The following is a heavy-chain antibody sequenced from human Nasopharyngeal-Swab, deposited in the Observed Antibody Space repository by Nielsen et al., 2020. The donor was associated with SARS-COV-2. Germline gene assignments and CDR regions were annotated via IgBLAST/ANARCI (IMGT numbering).Heavy chain of an antibody. D-gene: IGHD1-7*01. J-gene: IGHJ5*02. CDR3: AKDVPITGTTEGWFDP. Sequence: GGSLRLSCAASGFTFSSYGMHWVRQAPGKGLEWVAVISYDGGNKYYADSVKGRFTISRDNSKNTLYLQMNSLRAEDTAVYYCAKDVPITGTTEGWFDPWGQGTLVTVSS. CDR1: GFTFSSYG. V-gene: IGHV3-30*18. CDR2: ISYDGGNK.